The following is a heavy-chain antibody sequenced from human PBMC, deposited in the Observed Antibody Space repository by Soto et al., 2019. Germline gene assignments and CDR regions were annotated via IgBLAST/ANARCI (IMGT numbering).Heavy chain of an antibody. Sequence: SLRLSCAASGFTLSSYAMHWVRQAPGKGLEWVAVISYDGSNKYYADSVKGRFTISRDNSKNTLYLQMNSLRAEDTAVYYCARGRSGSYFDYWGQGTLVTVSS. CDR1: GFTLSSYA. D-gene: IGHD1-1*01. CDR3: ARGRSGSYFDY. CDR2: ISYDGSNK. V-gene: IGHV3-30-3*01. J-gene: IGHJ4*02.